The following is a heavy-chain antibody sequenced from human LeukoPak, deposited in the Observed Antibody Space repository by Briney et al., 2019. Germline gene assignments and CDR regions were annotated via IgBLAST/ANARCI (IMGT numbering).Heavy chain of an antibody. J-gene: IGHJ4*02. CDR1: GGSVSSGGYY. D-gene: IGHD1-20*01. CDR2: IYYSGST. CDR3: ARLYNWNYFDY. V-gene: IGHV4-31*03. Sequence: SQTLSLTCTVSGGSVSSGGYYWNWLRQHPGKGLEWIGYIYYSGSTYYNPSLKSRVTISVDTSKNQFSLKLSAVTAADTAVYYCARLYNWNYFDYWGQGTLVTVSS.